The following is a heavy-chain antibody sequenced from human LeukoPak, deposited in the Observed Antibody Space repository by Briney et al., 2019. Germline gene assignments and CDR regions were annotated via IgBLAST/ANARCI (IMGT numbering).Heavy chain of an antibody. Sequence: GGSLRLSCAASGFTFNSYEMNWVRQAPGKGLEWVSYISSSGSTIYFADSVKGRFTISRDNAKNSLYLQMNSLRAEDTAVYYCARLAVAGYFDYWGPGTLVTVSS. CDR1: GFTFNSYE. CDR3: ARLAVAGYFDY. J-gene: IGHJ4*01. D-gene: IGHD6-19*01. CDR2: ISSSGSTI. V-gene: IGHV3-48*03.